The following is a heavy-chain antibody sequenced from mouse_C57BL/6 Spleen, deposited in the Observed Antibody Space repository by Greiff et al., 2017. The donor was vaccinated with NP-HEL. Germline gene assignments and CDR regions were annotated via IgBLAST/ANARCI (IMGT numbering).Heavy chain of an antibody. D-gene: IGHD2-5*01. Sequence: EVKLQESGPELVKPGASVKMSCKASGYTFTDYNMHWVKQSHGKSLEWIGYINPNNGGTSYNQKFKGKATLTVNKSSSTAYMELRSLTSEDSAVYYCARSDYSNLAWFAYWGQGTLVTVSA. J-gene: IGHJ3*01. V-gene: IGHV1-22*01. CDR1: GYTFTDYN. CDR2: INPNNGGT. CDR3: ARSDYSNLAWFAY.